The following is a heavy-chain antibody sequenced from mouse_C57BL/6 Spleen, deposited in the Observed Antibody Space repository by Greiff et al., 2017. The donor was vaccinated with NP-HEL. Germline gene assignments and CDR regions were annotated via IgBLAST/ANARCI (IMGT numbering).Heavy chain of an antibody. Sequence: EVQLVESGGGLVKPGGSLKLSCAASGFTFSSYAMSWVRQTPEKRLEWVATISDGGSYTYYPDNVKGRFTISRDNAKNNLYLQMSHLKSEDTAMYYCAREAHYYGSPYWYFDVWGTGTTVTVSS. CDR1: GFTFSSYA. D-gene: IGHD1-1*01. CDR2: ISDGGSYT. J-gene: IGHJ1*03. V-gene: IGHV5-4*01. CDR3: AREAHYYGSPYWYFDV.